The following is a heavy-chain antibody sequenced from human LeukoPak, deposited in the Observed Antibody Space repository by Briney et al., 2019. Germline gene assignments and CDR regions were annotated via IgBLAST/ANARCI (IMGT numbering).Heavy chain of an antibody. J-gene: IGHJ4*02. CDR2: INPNSGGT. CDR3: ARVRIYGDYVDY. V-gene: IGHV1-2*02. CDR1: GYTFTGYY. Sequence: ASVKVSCKASGYTFTGYYMHWVRQAPGQGLEWMGWINPNSGGTNYAQKFQGRVTMTRDTSISTAYMELSRLRSDDTAVYYCARVRIYGDYVDYWGQGTLVTVSS. D-gene: IGHD4-17*01.